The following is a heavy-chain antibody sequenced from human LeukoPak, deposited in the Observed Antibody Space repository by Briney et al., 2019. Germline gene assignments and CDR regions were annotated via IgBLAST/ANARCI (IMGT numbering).Heavy chain of an antibody. CDR2: IYYSGST. D-gene: IGHD6-13*01. CDR1: GGSISSSSYY. J-gene: IGHJ4*02. CDR3: ARTGYSSSWHY. Sequence: SETLSFTCTVSGGSISSSSYYWGWIRQPPGKGLEWIGSIYYSGSTYDNPSLKSRVTISVDTSKKQLSLKLSSVTAADTAVYYCARTGYSSSWHYWGQGTLVIVSS. V-gene: IGHV4-39*01.